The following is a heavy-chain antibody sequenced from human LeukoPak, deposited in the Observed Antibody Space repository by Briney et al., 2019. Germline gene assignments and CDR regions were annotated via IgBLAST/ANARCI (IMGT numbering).Heavy chain of an antibody. CDR3: ASGSDDSSGQHHDAFDI. V-gene: IGHV1-8*01. CDR1: GYTFTSYD. Sequence: ASVKVSCKASGYTFTSYDINWVRQAPGQGLEWMGWMNPNSGNTGYAQKFQGRVTMTRNTSISTAYMELSSLRSEDTAVYYCASGSDDSSGQHHDAFDIWGQGTMVTVSS. D-gene: IGHD3-22*01. CDR2: MNPNSGNT. J-gene: IGHJ3*02.